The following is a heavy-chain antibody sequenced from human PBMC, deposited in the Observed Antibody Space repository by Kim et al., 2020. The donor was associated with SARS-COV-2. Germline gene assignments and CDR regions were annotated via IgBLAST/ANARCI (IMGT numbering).Heavy chain of an antibody. CDR1: GFTFSSHW. V-gene: IGHV3-74*01. Sequence: GGSLRLSCAASGFTFSSHWMHWVRQAPGKGLVWVSRINRDGSTTNYADSVKGRFTVSRDNAKNTVYLQLNSLRAEDTAVYYCARGFANVWSSDYWGQGTLVTVSS. CDR3: ARGFANVWSSDY. D-gene: IGHD2-8*02. CDR2: INRDGSTT. J-gene: IGHJ4*02.